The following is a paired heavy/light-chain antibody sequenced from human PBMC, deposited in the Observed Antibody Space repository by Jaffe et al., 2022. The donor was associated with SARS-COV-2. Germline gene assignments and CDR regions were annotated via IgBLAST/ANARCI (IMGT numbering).Heavy chain of an antibody. CDR2: ISYHGSDK. V-gene: IGHV3-30*18. Sequence: QVQLVESGGGVVQSGRSLRLSCAASGFTFSSYGIHWVRQAPGKGLEWVAVISYHGSDKYYADSVKGRFTISRDNSKNTLYLQMNSLRAEDTAVYYCVKDQGAYYYGMDVWGQGTTVTVSS. CDR3: VKDQGAYYYGMDV. J-gene: IGHJ6*02. CDR1: GFTFSSYG.
Light chain of an antibody. CDR2: DVS. Sequence: QSALTQPASVSGSPGQSITISCTGTSSDVGGYNYVSWYQHHPGKAPKLMIYDVSNRPSGVSNRFSGSKSGNTASLTISGLQAEDEADFYCSSYTSSSTYVFGTGTRVTVL. CDR1: SSDVGGYNY. J-gene: IGLJ1*01. V-gene: IGLV2-14*03. CDR3: SSYTSSSTYV.